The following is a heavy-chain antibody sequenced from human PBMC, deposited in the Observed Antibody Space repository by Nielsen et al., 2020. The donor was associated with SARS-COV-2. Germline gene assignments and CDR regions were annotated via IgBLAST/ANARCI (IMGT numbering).Heavy chain of an antibody. CDR2: IYYSGST. CDR3: ARRSLRLYDAFDI. J-gene: IGHJ3*02. Sequence: SETLSLTCTVSGGSISSYYWSWIRQPPGKGLEWIGYIYYSGSTNYNPSLKSRVTISVDTSKNQFSLKLSSVTAADTAVYYCARRSLRLYDAFDIWGRGTMVTVSS. V-gene: IGHV4-59*08. CDR1: GGSISSYY.